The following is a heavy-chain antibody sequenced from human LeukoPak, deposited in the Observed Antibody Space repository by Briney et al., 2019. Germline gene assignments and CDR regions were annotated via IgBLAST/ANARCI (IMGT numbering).Heavy chain of an antibody. CDR1: GFTFSSYA. CDR3: AKARGTTGWLPYFDY. Sequence: PGGSLRLSCSASGFTFSSYAMSWVRQAPGEGLEWVSSVNDGGDNTYYADYLRGRFTVSRDNSRNTLWLQMNSLRAEDTAIYYCAKARGTTGWLPYFDYWGQGALVTVSS. J-gene: IGHJ4*02. D-gene: IGHD6-19*01. CDR2: VNDGGDNT. V-gene: IGHV3-23*01.